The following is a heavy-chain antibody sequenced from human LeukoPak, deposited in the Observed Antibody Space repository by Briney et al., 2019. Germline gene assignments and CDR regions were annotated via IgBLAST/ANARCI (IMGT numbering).Heavy chain of an antibody. Sequence: PGRSLRLSCAASGFTFDDYAMHWVRQAPGKGLGWVSGISWNSGSIGYADSVKGRFTISRDNAKNSLYLQMNSLRAEDTALYYCAKDMEDIVVVPGSYGMDVWGQGTTVTVSS. D-gene: IGHD2-2*01. CDR3: AKDMEDIVVVPGSYGMDV. J-gene: IGHJ6*02. V-gene: IGHV3-9*01. CDR2: ISWNSGSI. CDR1: GFTFDDYA.